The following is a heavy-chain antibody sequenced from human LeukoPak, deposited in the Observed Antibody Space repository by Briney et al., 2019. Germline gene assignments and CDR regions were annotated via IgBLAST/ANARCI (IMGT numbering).Heavy chain of an antibody. Sequence: GGSLRLSCAASGFTFSSYAMSWVRQAPGKGLEWVSAISGGGGSTHYADSVKGRFTISRDNSKNTLYLQMSSLRAGDAAVYYCAKSSYYDSSGYYREHYFDYWGQGTLVTVSS. V-gene: IGHV3-23*01. D-gene: IGHD3-22*01. CDR1: GFTFSSYA. CDR3: AKSSYYDSSGYYREHYFDY. CDR2: ISGGGGST. J-gene: IGHJ4*02.